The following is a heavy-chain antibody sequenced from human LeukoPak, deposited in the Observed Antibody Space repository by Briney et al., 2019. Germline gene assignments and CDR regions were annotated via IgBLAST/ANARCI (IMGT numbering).Heavy chain of an antibody. J-gene: IGHJ4*02. D-gene: IGHD6-19*01. CDR1: GDTFIAYY. CDR3: AREFSSGPPTDY. CDR2: VNSASGGT. Sequence: ASVKVSCKASGDTFIAYYIHWVRQAPGQGLEWMGWVNSASGGTNYAQKFQGRVTMTRDMSTSTVYMELSSLRSEDTAVYYCAREFSSGPPTDYWGQGTLVTVSS. V-gene: IGHV1-2*02.